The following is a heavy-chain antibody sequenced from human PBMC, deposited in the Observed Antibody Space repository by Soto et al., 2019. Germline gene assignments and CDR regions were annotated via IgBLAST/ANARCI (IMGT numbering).Heavy chain of an antibody. CDR1: GFTFSNAW. Sequence: GGSLRLSCAASGFTFSNAWMNWVRQAPGKGLEWVGRIKSKTDGGTTDYAAPVKGRFTISRDDSKNTLYLQMNSLKTEDTAVYYCTTGPHFCSGGSCYQFDYWGQGTLVTVSS. CDR3: TTGPHFCSGGSCYQFDY. CDR2: IKSKTDGGTT. V-gene: IGHV3-15*07. D-gene: IGHD2-15*01. J-gene: IGHJ4*02.